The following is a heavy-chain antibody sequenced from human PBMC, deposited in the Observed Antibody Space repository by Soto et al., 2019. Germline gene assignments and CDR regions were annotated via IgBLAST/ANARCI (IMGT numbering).Heavy chain of an antibody. D-gene: IGHD3-10*01. J-gene: IGHJ4*02. CDR1: GGTFSSYI. Sequence: QVQLVQSGAEVKKPGSSVKVSCKASGGTFSSYIISWVRQAPGQGLEWMGRIIPILGIANYAQKFQGRVTITADKSTSTANMELSSLRSEDTAVYYCATPFGSSGNWGQGTLVTVSS. CDR2: IIPILGIA. V-gene: IGHV1-69*02. CDR3: ATPFGSSGN.